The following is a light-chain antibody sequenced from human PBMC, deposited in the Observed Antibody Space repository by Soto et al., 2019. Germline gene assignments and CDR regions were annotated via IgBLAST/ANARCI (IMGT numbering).Light chain of an antibody. CDR2: GNN. Sequence: QSVLSQPPSVSGAPGQRVTFSCTGGSSNIGAGHDVHWYQQLPGIAPKLLIYGNNNRPSGVPDRFSGSKSGTSASLAITGLQAEDEAVYYCQSFDSSVSGSVFGGGTKVTVL. J-gene: IGLJ3*02. V-gene: IGLV1-40*01. CDR1: SSNIGAGHD. CDR3: QSFDSSVSGSV.